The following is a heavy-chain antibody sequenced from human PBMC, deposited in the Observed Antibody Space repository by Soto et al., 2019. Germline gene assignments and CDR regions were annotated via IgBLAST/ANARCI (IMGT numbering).Heavy chain of an antibody. CDR3: AITSSGATYYYDSSGFASPYYFDY. CDR1: GGTFSSYA. CDR2: IIPIFGTA. J-gene: IGHJ4*02. Sequence: SVKVSCKASGGTFSSYAISWVRQAPGQGLEWMGGIIPIFGTANYAQKFQGRVTITADESTSTAYMELSSLRSEDTAVYYCAITSSGATYYYDSSGFASPYYFDYWGQGTLVTVSS. V-gene: IGHV1-69*13. D-gene: IGHD3-22*01.